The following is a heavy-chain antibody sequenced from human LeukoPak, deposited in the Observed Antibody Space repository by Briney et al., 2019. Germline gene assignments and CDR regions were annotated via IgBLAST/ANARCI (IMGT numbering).Heavy chain of an antibody. J-gene: IGHJ4*02. Sequence: GRSLRLSCAASGFTFSSYGMHWVRQAPGKGLEWVAVISYDGSNKYYADSVKGRFTISRDNSKNTLYLQMNSLRAEDTAVYYCARADDAEVEWLPRSYWGQGTLVTVSS. CDR3: ARADDAEVEWLPRSY. CDR2: ISYDGSNK. D-gene: IGHD3-3*01. V-gene: IGHV3-30*03. CDR1: GFTFSSYG.